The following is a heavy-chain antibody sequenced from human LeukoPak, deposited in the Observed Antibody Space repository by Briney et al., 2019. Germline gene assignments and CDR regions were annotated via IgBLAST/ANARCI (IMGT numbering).Heavy chain of an antibody. D-gene: IGHD3-3*01. Sequence: SETLSLTCTVSGGSTSVGGHYWSWIRQLPGKGLEWIGYIYYSGSTYYNPSLKSRVTMSVDTSKNQFSLKLSSVTAADTAVYYCARDLSGYSSFDYWGQGTLVTVSP. CDR2: IYYSGST. J-gene: IGHJ4*02. CDR1: GGSTSVGGHY. CDR3: ARDLSGYSSFDY. V-gene: IGHV4-31*03.